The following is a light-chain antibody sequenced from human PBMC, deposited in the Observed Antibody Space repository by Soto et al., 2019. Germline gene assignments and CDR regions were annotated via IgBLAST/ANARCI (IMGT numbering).Light chain of an antibody. V-gene: IGKV3-11*01. Sequence: EFVLTQSPVTLSLSPGERATLSCRASQSVSSFLAWYQQRPGQAPRLLIYDASNRATGIPARFSGSGSGTDFTLTISSLEPEDFAIYYCQQRGNWPMTFGGGTKVEIK. CDR3: QQRGNWPMT. CDR1: QSVSSF. CDR2: DAS. J-gene: IGKJ4*01.